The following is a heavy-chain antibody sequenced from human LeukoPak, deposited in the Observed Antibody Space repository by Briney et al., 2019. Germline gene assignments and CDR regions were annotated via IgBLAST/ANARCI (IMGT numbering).Heavy chain of an antibody. CDR2: IYGSDDKT. CDR3: AKTQGYYDA. J-gene: IGHJ5*02. CDR1: GFTFSSYA. V-gene: IGHV3-23*01. D-gene: IGHD2-15*01. Sequence: PGGSLRLSCVASGFTFSSYAMSWVRQAPGKGLELVSGIYGSDDKTVYGDAVKGRFTISRDNSKNTLYLQMNSLRADDTAVYYRAKTQGYYDAWGQGALVTVSS.